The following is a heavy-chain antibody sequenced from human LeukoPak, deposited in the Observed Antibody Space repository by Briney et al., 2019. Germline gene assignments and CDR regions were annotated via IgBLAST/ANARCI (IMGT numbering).Heavy chain of an antibody. CDR3: ARDVRPDY. J-gene: IGHJ4*02. CDR2: INQDGTEK. CDR1: GFTFSSYL. D-gene: IGHD6-6*01. Sequence: GGSLRLSCAASGFTFSSYLMSWVRQAPGEGLEWVANINQDGTEKYYMDSVKGRFSISRDNAKNSLYLQMNALRAEDTAVYYCARDVRPDYWGQGTLVTVST. V-gene: IGHV3-7*04.